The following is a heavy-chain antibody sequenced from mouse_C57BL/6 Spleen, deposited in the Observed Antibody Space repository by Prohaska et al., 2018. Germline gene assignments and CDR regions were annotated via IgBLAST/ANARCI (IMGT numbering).Heavy chain of an antibody. J-gene: IGHJ3*01. CDR1: GYTFTSYG. Sequence: QVQLQQSGAELARPGASVKLSCKASGYTFTSYGISWVKQRTGQGIEWIGEIYPRSGNTYYNEKFKGKATLTADKSSSTAYMELRSLTSEDSAVYFCARCRSDYDAWFAYWGQGTLVTVSA. D-gene: IGHD2-4*01. V-gene: IGHV1-81*01. CDR3: ARCRSDYDAWFAY. CDR2: IYPRSGNT.